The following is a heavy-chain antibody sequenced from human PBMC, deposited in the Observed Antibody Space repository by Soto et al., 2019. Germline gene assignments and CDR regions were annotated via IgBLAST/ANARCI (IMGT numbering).Heavy chain of an antibody. CDR1: GGSISSGDYY. D-gene: IGHD6-19*01. Sequence: SETLSLTCTVSGGSISSGDYYWSWIRQPPGKGLEWIGYIYYSGSTYYNPSLKSRVTISVDTSKNQFSLKLSSVTAEDTAVYYCARDFFFSRRGAGDWFDPWGQGTLVTVSS. CDR2: IYYSGST. CDR3: ARDFFFSRRGAGDWFDP. J-gene: IGHJ5*02. V-gene: IGHV4-30-4*01.